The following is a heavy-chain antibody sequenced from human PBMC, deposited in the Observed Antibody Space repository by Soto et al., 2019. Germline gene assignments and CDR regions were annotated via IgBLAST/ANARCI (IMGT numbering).Heavy chain of an antibody. D-gene: IGHD2-15*01. Sequence: SETLSLTCAVYGGAFSGYYWSWIRQPPGKGLEWIGEINYSGSTNYNPSLKSRVTISVDTSKNQFSLKLSSVTAAETAVHSSATNLSFRTPTGWFDTWGPGTLVTVSS. CDR1: GGAFSGYY. CDR2: INYSGST. CDR3: ATNLSFRTPTGWFDT. V-gene: IGHV4-34*01. J-gene: IGHJ5*01.